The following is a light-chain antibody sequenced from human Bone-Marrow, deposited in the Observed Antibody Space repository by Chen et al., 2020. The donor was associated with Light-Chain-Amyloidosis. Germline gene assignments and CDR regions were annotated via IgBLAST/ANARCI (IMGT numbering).Light chain of an antibody. CDR3: KQTYRIHYT. Sequence: DIQMTQSPSSLSASVRDRVTITCRASQNVYRYLNWYHHRPGEAPKVLIYAASTLQTGVPSRFSGSESGTDFNLTIAKLQPEDSATYYCKQTYRIHYTYGQGTKVEIK. CDR1: QNVYRY. CDR2: AAS. V-gene: IGKV1-39*01. J-gene: IGKJ2*01.